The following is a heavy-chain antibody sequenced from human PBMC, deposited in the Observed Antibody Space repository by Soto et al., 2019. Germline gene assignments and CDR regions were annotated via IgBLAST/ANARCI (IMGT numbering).Heavy chain of an antibody. CDR3: AKSGHYTHLYGSGSYYFEAEYNWFDP. Sequence: PGGSLRLSCAASGFTFSSYAMSWVRQAPGKGLEWVSAISGSGGSTYYADSVKGRFTISRDNSKNTLYLQMNSLRAEDTAVYYCAKSGHYTHLYGSGSYYFEAEYNWFDPRGQRTLVTVSS. D-gene: IGHD3-10*01. CDR2: ISGSGGST. V-gene: IGHV3-23*01. J-gene: IGHJ5*02. CDR1: GFTFSSYA.